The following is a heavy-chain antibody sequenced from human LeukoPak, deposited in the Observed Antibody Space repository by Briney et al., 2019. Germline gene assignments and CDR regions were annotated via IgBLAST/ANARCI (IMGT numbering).Heavy chain of an antibody. CDR3: AKDGDYDFWSGYYTRTPFDY. D-gene: IGHD3-3*01. J-gene: IGHJ4*02. CDR2: ISGGGGST. CDR1: GFTFSSYA. Sequence: GGSLRLSCAASGFTFSSYAMSWFRQAPGKGLEWVSAISGGGGSTYYADSVKGRFTISRDNSKNTLYLQMNSLRAEDTAVYYCAKDGDYDFWSGYYTRTPFDYWGQGTLVTVSS. V-gene: IGHV3-23*01.